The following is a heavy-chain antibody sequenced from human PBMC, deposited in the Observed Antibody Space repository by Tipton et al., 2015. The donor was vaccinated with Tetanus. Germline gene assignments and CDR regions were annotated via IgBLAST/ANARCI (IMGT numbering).Heavy chain of an antibody. D-gene: IGHD2-2*01. Sequence: PGLVKPSETLSLSCTVSGGSTHSHYWSWIRQSAAKGLEWIGRIYSGGTTNYNPSLKSRVAISMDTSKNQISLKLSSVTAADTAVYYCARRSYCSSSRCFDAFDLWGQGTMVTVSS. CDR3: ARRSYCSSSRCFDAFDL. V-gene: IGHV4-4*07. CDR2: IYSGGTT. J-gene: IGHJ3*01. CDR1: GGSTHSHY.